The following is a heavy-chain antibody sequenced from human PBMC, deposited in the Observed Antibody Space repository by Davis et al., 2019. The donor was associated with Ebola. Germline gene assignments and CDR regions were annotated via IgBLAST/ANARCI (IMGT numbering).Heavy chain of an antibody. CDR2: IPHVGSEK. CDR3: ARDWAGLDV. V-gene: IGHV3-7*01. Sequence: GGSLRLSCVVSGFTFTTFGMHWVRQAPGKGLEWVATIPHVGSEKYYVDSVKGRFTSSRDNAKNSLYLQMNSLRVEDTAVYYCARDWAGLDVWGKGTTVTVSS. J-gene: IGHJ6*04. D-gene: IGHD3-16*01. CDR1: GFTFTTFG.